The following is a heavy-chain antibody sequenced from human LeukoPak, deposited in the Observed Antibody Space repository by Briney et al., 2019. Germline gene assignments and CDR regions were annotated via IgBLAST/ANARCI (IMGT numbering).Heavy chain of an antibody. CDR1: GFTFSSYA. D-gene: IGHD3-10*01. CDR3: AKSYYGSGSYYSFDY. Sequence: PGGSLRLSCAASGFTFSSYAMSWVRQAPGKGLEWVSAISGSGGSTYYADSVKGRFTISRDNSKNTLYLQVNSLRAEDTAVYYCAKSYYGSGSYYSFDYWGQGTLVTVSS. V-gene: IGHV3-23*01. CDR2: ISGSGGST. J-gene: IGHJ4*02.